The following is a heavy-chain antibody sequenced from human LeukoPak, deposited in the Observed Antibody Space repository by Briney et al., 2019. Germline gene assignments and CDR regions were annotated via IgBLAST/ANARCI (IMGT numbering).Heavy chain of an antibody. CDR3: ARVPLAGFWSDYYRNWFDP. CDR1: GYTFTSYD. V-gene: IGHV1-8*01. J-gene: IGHJ5*02. CDR2: MNPNSGNT. D-gene: IGHD3-3*01. Sequence: ASMKVSCKASGYTFTSYDINWVRQATGQGLEWMGWMNPNSGNTGYAQKFQGRVTMTRNTSISTAYMELSSLRSEDTAVYYCARVPLAGFWSDYYRNWFDPWGQGTLVTVSS.